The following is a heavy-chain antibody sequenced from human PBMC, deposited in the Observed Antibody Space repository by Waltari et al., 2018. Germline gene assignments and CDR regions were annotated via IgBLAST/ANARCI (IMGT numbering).Heavy chain of an antibody. CDR1: GGTFSSYA. D-gene: IGHD2-8*02. V-gene: IGHV1-69*05. Sequence: QVQLVQSGAEVKKPGSSVKVSCKASGGTFSSYAISWVRQAPGQGLEWMGGIIPIFGTANYAQKFQGRVTITTDESTSTAYMELSSLRSEDTAVYYCARDPLHCTGGVCPGDAFDIWGQGTMVTVSS. CDR2: IIPIFGTA. J-gene: IGHJ3*02. CDR3: ARDPLHCTGGVCPGDAFDI.